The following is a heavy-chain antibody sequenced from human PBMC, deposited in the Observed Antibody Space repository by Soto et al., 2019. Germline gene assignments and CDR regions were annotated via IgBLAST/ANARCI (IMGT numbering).Heavy chain of an antibody. J-gene: IGHJ6*02. D-gene: IGHD6-19*01. CDR2: IIPIFGTA. V-gene: IGHV1-69*13. CDR3: ARLIAVAGIYYGMDV. CDR1: GGTFISYA. Sequence: SVNVSCKAAGGTFISYAISLVRQAPGQGLEWMGGIIPIFGTANYAQKFQGRVTITADESTSTAYMELSSLRSEDTAVYYCARLIAVAGIYYGMDVWGQGTTVTVSS.